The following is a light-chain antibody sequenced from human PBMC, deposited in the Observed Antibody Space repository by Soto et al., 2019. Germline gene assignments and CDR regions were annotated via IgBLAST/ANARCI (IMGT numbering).Light chain of an antibody. CDR3: QQAISFPLT. V-gene: IGKV1D-12*01. CDR2: GTS. Sequence: DIQMTQSPSSVSASIGDRVTITCRASQGISNFLGWYQQKPGKAPALLISGTSSLQSGVPSRFSGSGSETDFTLTISSLQPEDFATYYCQQAISFPLTLGQGTRLEIK. J-gene: IGKJ5*01. CDR1: QGISNF.